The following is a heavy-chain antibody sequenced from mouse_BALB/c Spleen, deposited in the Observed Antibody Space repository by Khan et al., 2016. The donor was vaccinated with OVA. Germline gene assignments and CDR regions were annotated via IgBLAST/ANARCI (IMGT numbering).Heavy chain of an antibody. CDR1: GFSLTSYC. CDR2: IWAGGST. CDR3: ARMEDM. Sequence: QVQLKESGPGLVAPSQSLSITCTVSGFSLTSYCVHWVRQPPGKGLEWLGVIWAGGSTNYNSALMSRLSISKDNSKSQVFFKMNSLQTEDTAMYYCARMEDMWGQGTTLTVSS. V-gene: IGHV2-9*02. J-gene: IGHJ2*01.